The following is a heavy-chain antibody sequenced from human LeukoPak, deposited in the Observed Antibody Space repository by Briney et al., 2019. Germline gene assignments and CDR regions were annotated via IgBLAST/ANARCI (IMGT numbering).Heavy chain of an antibody. D-gene: IGHD3-10*01. J-gene: IGHJ4*02. CDR2: INTSGVTT. V-gene: IGHV1-46*01. CDR3: ARSFAGTTGGY. CDR1: GYSFTAYY. Sequence: ASVKVSCKASGYSFTAYYLHWVRQAPGQGLAWMGMINTSGVTTTYAQNFQGRVTMTRDTSTSTVYMELSSLTSGDTAVYFCARSFAGTTGGYWGQGTLVIVSS.